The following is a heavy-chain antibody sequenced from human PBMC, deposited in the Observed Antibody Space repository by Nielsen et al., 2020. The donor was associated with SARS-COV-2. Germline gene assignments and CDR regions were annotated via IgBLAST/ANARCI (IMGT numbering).Heavy chain of an antibody. CDR2: INASGDYT. J-gene: IGHJ4*02. D-gene: IGHD3-10*01. Sequence: GGSLRLSCAASGFTFTSYAMAWVRRAPGKGLEWVSTINASGDYTYYAHSVKGRFTISRDISQNTLDLQMNSLRAQDTVVYYCAKRSGYGSGSILYWGLGILVTVFS. V-gene: IGHV3-23*01. CDR3: AKRSGYGSGSILY. CDR1: GFTFTSYA.